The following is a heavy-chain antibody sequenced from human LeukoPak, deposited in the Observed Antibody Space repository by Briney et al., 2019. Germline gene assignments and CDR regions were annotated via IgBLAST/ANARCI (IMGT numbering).Heavy chain of an antibody. Sequence: GGSLRLSCAASGFTFSSYSMNWVRQAPGKGLEWVSSISSSSSYIYYADSVKGRFTISRDNAKNSLYLQMNSLKTEDTAVYYCTREYVMWELRQPNFDYWGQGTLVTVSS. CDR3: TREYVMWELRQPNFDY. J-gene: IGHJ4*02. V-gene: IGHV3-21*03. CDR1: GFTFSSYS. CDR2: ISSSSSYI. D-gene: IGHD1-26*01.